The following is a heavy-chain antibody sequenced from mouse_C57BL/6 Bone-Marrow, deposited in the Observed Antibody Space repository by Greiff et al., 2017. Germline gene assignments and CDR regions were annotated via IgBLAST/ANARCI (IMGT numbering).Heavy chain of an antibody. Sequence: VMLVESGAELVRPGTSVKMSCKASGYTFTNYWIGWAKQRPGHGLEWIGDIYPGGGYTNYNEKFKGKATLTADKSSSTAYMQFSSLTSEDSAIYYCASGPYYFDYWGQGTTLTVSS. V-gene: IGHV1-63*01. CDR2: IYPGGGYT. J-gene: IGHJ2*01. CDR1: GYTFTNYW. D-gene: IGHD3-1*01. CDR3: ASGPYYFDY.